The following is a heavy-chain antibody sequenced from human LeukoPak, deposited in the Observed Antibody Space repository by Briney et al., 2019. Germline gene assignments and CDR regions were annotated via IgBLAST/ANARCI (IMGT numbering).Heavy chain of an antibody. CDR2: FYDSGNT. D-gene: IGHD3-10*01. CDR3: ARVFDSGSQAYFYYMDV. CDR1: GYSISSGYY. J-gene: IGHJ6*03. V-gene: IGHV4-38-2*02. Sequence: PSETLSLTCTVSGYSISSGYYWGWIRQPPGKGLEWIGSFYDSGNTYYNPSLKSRVTISVDTSKNQLSLKVSSVTAADTAVYYCARVFDSGSQAYFYYMDVWGKGTTVIISS.